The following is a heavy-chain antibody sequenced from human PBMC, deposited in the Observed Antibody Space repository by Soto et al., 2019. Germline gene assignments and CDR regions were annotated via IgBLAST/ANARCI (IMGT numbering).Heavy chain of an antibody. Sequence: QVQLVQSGAEVKRPGASVKVSCKTSGYTFTNIHCVRQAPGQRLEGMGWINAGNGDTKYSQHFQGRVTITRDTSANTAYMELSSLRSEDTAVYYCSRDSGYAENWGQGTLVALSS. J-gene: IGHJ4*02. CDR1: GYTFTN. V-gene: IGHV1-3*01. CDR3: SRDSGYAEN. D-gene: IGHD5-12*01. CDR2: INAGNGDT.